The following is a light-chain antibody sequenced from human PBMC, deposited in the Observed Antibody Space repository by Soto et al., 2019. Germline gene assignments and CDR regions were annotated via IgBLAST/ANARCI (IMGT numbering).Light chain of an antibody. V-gene: IGKV1-5*01. J-gene: IGKJ1*01. CDR1: QTISTW. Sequence: IQMTQSPSTLPGSVGDTVTITCRASQTISTWSAWYQQKPRKAPKLLIYDASSLETGVPSRLSGSGSGTEFTLTISSLKPDDSATYFCQQYNSYWSFGQGTQVDI. CDR2: DAS. CDR3: QQYNSYWS.